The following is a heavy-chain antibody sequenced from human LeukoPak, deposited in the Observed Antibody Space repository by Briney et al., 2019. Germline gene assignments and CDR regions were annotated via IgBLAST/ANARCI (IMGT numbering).Heavy chain of an antibody. CDR2: MNPNSGNT. CDR3: ARVEGGSLFSPIDY. Sequence: GASVKVSCKASGGTFSSYAISWVRQAPGQGLEWMGWMNPNSGNTGYAQKFQGRVTMTRNTSISTAYMELSSLRSEDTAVYYCARVEGGSLFSPIDYWGQGTLVTVSS. J-gene: IGHJ4*02. CDR1: GGTFSSYA. D-gene: IGHD1-26*01. V-gene: IGHV1-8*02.